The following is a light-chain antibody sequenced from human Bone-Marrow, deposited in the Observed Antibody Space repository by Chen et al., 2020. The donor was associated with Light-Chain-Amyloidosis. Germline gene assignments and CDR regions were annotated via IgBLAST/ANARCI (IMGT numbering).Light chain of an antibody. Sequence: EIVLTQSPGTLSLSPGEGANLSCRDIQTISSNYLTWYQQKFGQAPRLLIYGSSSRATGIPDRFTGSGSETDFTLTINRLEPEDFAMYYCQQYGTSPLTFGGGTKVEIK. J-gene: IGKJ4*01. V-gene: IGKV3-20*01. CDR1: QTISSNY. CDR3: QQYGTSPLT. CDR2: GSS.